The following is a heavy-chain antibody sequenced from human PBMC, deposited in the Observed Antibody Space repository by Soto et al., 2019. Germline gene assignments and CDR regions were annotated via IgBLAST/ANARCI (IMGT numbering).Heavy chain of an antibody. J-gene: IGHJ6*02. V-gene: IGHV1-69*06. CDR1: GGTFSSYA. D-gene: IGHD3-10*01. Sequence: SVKVSCKASGGTFSSYAISWVRQAPGQGLEWMGGIIPIFGTANYAQKFQGRVTITADKSTSTAYMELSSLRSEDTAVYYCARRNTMVRGVIISDYYYGMDVWGQGTTVTVSS. CDR3: ARRNTMVRGVIISDYYYGMDV. CDR2: IIPIFGTA.